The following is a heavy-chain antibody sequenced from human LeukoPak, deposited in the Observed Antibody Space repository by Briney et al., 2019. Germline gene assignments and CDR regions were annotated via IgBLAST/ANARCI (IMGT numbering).Heavy chain of an antibody. J-gene: IGHJ4*02. CDR2: QDGNNK. V-gene: IGHV3-30-3*01. D-gene: IGHD5-12*01. CDR3: ARDDRGYSGYHFDH. Sequence: GGSLRLSCAASGFTFSSYTFHWVRQAPGKGLEWVAVQDGNNKYYTDSVKGRFTISRDNSKNTLYLQMNSLRAEDTAVYYCARDDRGYSGYHFDHWGQVTLVTVSS. CDR1: GFTFSSYT.